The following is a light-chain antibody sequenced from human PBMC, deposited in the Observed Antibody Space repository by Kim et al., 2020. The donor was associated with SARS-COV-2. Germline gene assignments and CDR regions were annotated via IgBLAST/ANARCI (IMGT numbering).Light chain of an antibody. J-gene: IGKJ5*01. CDR2: GTS. CDR1: QSVSNIY. Sequence: EIVLTQSPGTLFLSPGEGGSLSCRASQSVSNIYLAWYQQKPGQAPRLLIYGTSSRAPGIPDRFSGSGSGTDFTLTISRLEPEDFAVYYCQQYGSTPITFGQGTRLEIK. CDR3: QQYGSTPIT. V-gene: IGKV3-20*01.